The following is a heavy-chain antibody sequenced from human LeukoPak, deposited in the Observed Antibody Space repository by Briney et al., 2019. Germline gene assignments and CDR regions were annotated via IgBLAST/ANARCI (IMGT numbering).Heavy chain of an antibody. Sequence: SETLSLTCAVYGGSFSGYYWSWIRQPPGKGLEWIGEINHSGSTNYNPSLKSRVTISVDTSKNQFSLKLSSVTAADTAVYYCAKDLTVTTTMDGGYWGQGTLVTVSS. J-gene: IGHJ4*02. CDR2: INHSGST. CDR3: AKDLTVTTTMDGGY. CDR1: GGSFSGYY. V-gene: IGHV4-34*01. D-gene: IGHD4-17*01.